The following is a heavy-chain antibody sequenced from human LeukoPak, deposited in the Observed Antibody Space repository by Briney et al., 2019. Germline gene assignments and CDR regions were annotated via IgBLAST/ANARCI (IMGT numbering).Heavy chain of an antibody. Sequence: SETLSLTCTVSGGSISSYYWSWIRQPPGKGLEWIGYIYYSGSTNYNPSLKSRVTISVDTSKNQFSLKLSSVTAADTAVYYCARDPEYCSGGSCYSETLAFDIWGQGTMVTVSS. D-gene: IGHD2-15*01. CDR3: ARDPEYCSGGSCYSETLAFDI. CDR1: GGSISSYY. CDR2: IYYSGST. V-gene: IGHV4-59*01. J-gene: IGHJ3*02.